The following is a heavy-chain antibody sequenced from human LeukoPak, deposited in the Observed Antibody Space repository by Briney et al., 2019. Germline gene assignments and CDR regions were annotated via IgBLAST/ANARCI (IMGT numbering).Heavy chain of an antibody. D-gene: IGHD3-22*01. J-gene: IGHJ4*02. V-gene: IGHV3-23*01. CDR2: ISGSGGST. CDR1: GFTFSSYA. CDR3: AKGEYYYDSSGHFDY. Sequence: PGGSLRLSCAASGFTFSSYAMSWVRQAPGKGLEWVSAISGSGGSTYYADSVKGRFTIPRDNSKNTLYLQMNSLRAEDTAVYYCAKGEYYYDSSGHFDYWGQGTLVTVSS.